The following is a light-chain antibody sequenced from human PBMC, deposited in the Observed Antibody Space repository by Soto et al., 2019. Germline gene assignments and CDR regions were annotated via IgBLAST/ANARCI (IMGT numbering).Light chain of an antibody. J-gene: IGKJ3*01. CDR2: AAS. V-gene: IGKV3-20*01. CDR3: HQYGRSPFT. Sequence: EIVLTQSPGTLSLSPGERATLSCRASQSISSSDLAWYQQKPGQAPRLLIYAASSRATGIPDRFSGSGSGTDFTRTISRLEPQDFAVYYCHQYGRSPFTFGPGTKVDIK. CDR1: QSISSSD.